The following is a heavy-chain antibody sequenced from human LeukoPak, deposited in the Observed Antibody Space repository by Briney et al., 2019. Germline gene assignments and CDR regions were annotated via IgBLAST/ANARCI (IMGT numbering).Heavy chain of an antibody. D-gene: IGHD6-13*01. Sequence: GGSLRLSCAASGFTFSGYSMNWVRQAPGKGLEWVSSISSSSSYIYYADSVKGRFTISRDNAKNSLYLQMNSLRAEDTAVYYCARDRISEAAAALYNWFDPWGQGTLVTVSS. J-gene: IGHJ5*02. V-gene: IGHV3-21*01. CDR3: ARDRISEAAAALYNWFDP. CDR1: GFTFSGYS. CDR2: ISSSSSYI.